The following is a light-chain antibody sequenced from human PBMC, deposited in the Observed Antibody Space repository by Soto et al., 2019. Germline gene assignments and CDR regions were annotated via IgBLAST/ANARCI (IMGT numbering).Light chain of an antibody. J-gene: IGKJ1*01. Sequence: EIVLTQSPGTLSLSPGERATLSCRASQNLSSNRLAWYQQQPGQAPRLLIYAASSRATGIPDRFSGSGSGTDFTLTISGLEPEDFAVYHCQQYSSSPRTFGQGTKVDI. V-gene: IGKV3-20*01. CDR1: QNLSSNR. CDR2: AAS. CDR3: QQYSSSPRT.